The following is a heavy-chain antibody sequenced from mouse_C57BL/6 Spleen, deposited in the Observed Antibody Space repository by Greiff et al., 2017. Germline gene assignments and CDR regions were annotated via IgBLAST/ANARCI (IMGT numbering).Heavy chain of an antibody. D-gene: IGHD2-1*01. Sequence: EVKLQQSGPELVKPGASVKISCKASGYTFTDYYMNWVKQSHGKSLEWIGDINPNNGGTSYNQKFKGKATLTVDKSSSTAYMELRSLTSEDSAVYYCARKTLLWSWFAYWGQGTLVTVSA. V-gene: IGHV1-26*01. CDR2: INPNNGGT. CDR1: GYTFTDYY. J-gene: IGHJ3*01. CDR3: ARKTLLWSWFAY.